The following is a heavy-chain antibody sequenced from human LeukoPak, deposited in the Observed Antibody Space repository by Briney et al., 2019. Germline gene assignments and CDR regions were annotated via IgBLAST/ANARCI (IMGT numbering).Heavy chain of an antibody. D-gene: IGHD6-13*01. CDR2: IYSSGST. V-gene: IGHV4-59*01. J-gene: IGHJ4*02. CDR3: ARVSLGYSRTWDLDY. Sequence: PSETLSLTCTVSGGSISTYYWSWIRQPPGKGLEWIGYIYSSGSTNYNPSLKSRVTISADTSKNQFSLKVSSVTAGDTAVYYCARVSLGYSRTWDLDYWGQGTLVTVSS. CDR1: GGSISTYY.